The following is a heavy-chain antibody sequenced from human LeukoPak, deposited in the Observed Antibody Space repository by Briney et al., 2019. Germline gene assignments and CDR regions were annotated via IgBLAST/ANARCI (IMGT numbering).Heavy chain of an antibody. D-gene: IGHD6-19*01. CDR1: GFTFDDYA. Sequence: GGSLRLSCAASGFTFDDYAMHWVRQAPGKGLEWVSGISWNSGSIGYADSVKGRFTISRDNAKNSLYLQMNSLRAEDTALYYCAKDLSQTYSSGWYRAFDIWGQGTMVTVSS. J-gene: IGHJ3*02. CDR2: ISWNSGSI. V-gene: IGHV3-9*01. CDR3: AKDLSQTYSSGWYRAFDI.